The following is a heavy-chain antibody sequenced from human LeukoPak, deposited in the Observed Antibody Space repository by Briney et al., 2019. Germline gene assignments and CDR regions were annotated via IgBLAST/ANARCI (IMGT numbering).Heavy chain of an antibody. V-gene: IGHV1-2*02. CDR2: INPKSGGT. CDR1: GYMFTDYY. J-gene: IGHJ4*02. CDR3: ARDLGEIAMAGMFSTQSHFDR. Sequence: ASVKVSCKASGYMFTDYYMHWVRQAPGQGLEWMGWINPKSGGTNYAQKFQGRVTMTRVTSINTGYMDLSGLRSDDTAVYFCARDLGEIAMAGMFSTQSHFDRWGQGTLVTVSS. D-gene: IGHD6-19*01.